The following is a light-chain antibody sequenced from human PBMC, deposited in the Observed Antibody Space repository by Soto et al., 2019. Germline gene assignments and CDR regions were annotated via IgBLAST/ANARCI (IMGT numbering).Light chain of an antibody. CDR2: DAS. V-gene: IGKV1-5*01. CDR3: QQYGSSLT. CDR1: QNISRW. J-gene: IGKJ5*01. Sequence: DIQMTQSPSTLSASVGDRVTITCRASQNISRWLAWYQQKPGKAPDLLIYDASRLAGGVPSRFSGSESGTEFTLSINSLQPDDFATYYCQQYGSSLTFGQGTRLE.